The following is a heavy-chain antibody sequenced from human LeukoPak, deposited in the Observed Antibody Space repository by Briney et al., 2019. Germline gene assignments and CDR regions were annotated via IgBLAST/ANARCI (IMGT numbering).Heavy chain of an antibody. V-gene: IGHV4-38-2*02. Sequence: PSETLSLTCTVSGHSIINSYYWAWIRQSPGKGLEWFGSIYHSGATYYNPSLKSRVTISVDTSKNQFSLKVNAVTAADTAAYYCARTVDSSGFSCFQHWGQGTLVTVSS. J-gene: IGHJ1*01. D-gene: IGHD3-22*01. CDR2: IYHSGAT. CDR3: ARTVDSSGFSCFQH. CDR1: GHSIINSYY.